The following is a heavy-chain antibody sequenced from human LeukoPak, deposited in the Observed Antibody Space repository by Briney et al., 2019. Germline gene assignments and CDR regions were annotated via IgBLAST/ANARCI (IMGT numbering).Heavy chain of an antibody. Sequence: SETLSLTCAVYGGSFSGYYWSWIRQPPGKGLEWIGEINHSGSTNYNPSLKSRVTISVDTSKNQFSLKLSSVTAADTAVYYCAGGMYYDYVWGSYRPHYYFDYWGQGTLVTVSS. CDR2: INHSGST. D-gene: IGHD3-16*02. CDR3: AGGMYYDYVWGSYRPHYYFDY. CDR1: GGSFSGYY. J-gene: IGHJ4*02. V-gene: IGHV4-34*01.